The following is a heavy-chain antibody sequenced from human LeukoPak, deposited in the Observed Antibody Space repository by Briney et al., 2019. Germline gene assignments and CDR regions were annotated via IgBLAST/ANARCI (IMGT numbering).Heavy chain of an antibody. D-gene: IGHD3-10*01. CDR2: FYPGDSDT. Sequence: GESLQISCQGSGSRFTRYWSGWVRKLPGKGLKGMGVFYPGDSDTRYSPSFQGQVTISADKSISTAYLQWSSLKASDTAMYYCARRSYYGSGSYHPFDYWGQGTLVTVSS. CDR3: ARRSYYGSGSYHPFDY. J-gene: IGHJ4*02. CDR1: GSRFTRYW. V-gene: IGHV5-51*01.